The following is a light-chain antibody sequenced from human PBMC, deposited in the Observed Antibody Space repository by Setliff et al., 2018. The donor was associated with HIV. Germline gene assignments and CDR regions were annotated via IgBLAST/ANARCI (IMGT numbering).Light chain of an antibody. CDR2: STN. J-gene: IGLJ1*01. V-gene: IGLV8-61*01. CDR3: LLYLSSGIYV. CDR1: SGSVSTSNY. Sequence: QTVVTQEPAFSVSPGGTVTLTCGLTSGSVSTSNYPSWYQQTPGQAPRTLIYSTNIRSSGVPDRFSGSIVGNKAALTIAVAQADDESDYFCLLYLSSGIYVFGNGTKGTV.